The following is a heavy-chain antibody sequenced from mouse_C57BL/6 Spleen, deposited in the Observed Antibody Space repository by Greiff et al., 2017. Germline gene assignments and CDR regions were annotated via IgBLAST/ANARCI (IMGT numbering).Heavy chain of an antibody. J-gene: IGHJ2*01. CDR2: INYDGSST. Sequence: EVKVVESEGGLVQPGSSMKLSCTASGFTFSDYYMAWVRQVPEKGLEWVANINYDGSSTYYLDSLKSRFIISRDNAKNSLYLQMSSLKSEDTATYYCARDRGNCVDYWGQGTTLTVSS. CDR1: GFTFSDYY. D-gene: IGHD3-3*01. V-gene: IGHV5-16*01. CDR3: ARDRGNCVDY.